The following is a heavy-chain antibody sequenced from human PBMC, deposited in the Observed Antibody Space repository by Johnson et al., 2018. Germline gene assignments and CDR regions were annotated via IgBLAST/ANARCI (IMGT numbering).Heavy chain of an antibody. CDR2: ISSSSSYI. CDR3: ARGGAVRDVSDL. D-gene: IGHD3-10*01. CDR1: GFTFSSYT. J-gene: IGHJ3*01. Sequence: VQLVQSGGGLVKPGGSLRLSCVASGFTFSSYTMNWVRQAPGKGLEWVSSISSSSSYIYYADSVKGRFTISRNNAKTSMYMQMNSLRAEDTALYYCARGGAVRDVSDLWGQGTMVTVSS. V-gene: IGHV3-21*01.